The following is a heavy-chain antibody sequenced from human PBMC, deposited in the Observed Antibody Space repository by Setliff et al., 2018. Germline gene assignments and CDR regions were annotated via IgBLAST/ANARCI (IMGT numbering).Heavy chain of an antibody. Sequence: ASVKVSCKTSGYTFTNYGITWVRQAPGQGLEWMGWINNYSFKTNYPQKFQGRVTVTTDTSMGTAYMELGSLTSDDTAIYYCARINFYVSSGYYYAPDYWGPGTLVTVSS. V-gene: IGHV1-18*01. CDR3: ARINFYVSSGYYYAPDY. D-gene: IGHD3-22*01. J-gene: IGHJ4*02. CDR1: GYTFTNYG. CDR2: INNYSFKT.